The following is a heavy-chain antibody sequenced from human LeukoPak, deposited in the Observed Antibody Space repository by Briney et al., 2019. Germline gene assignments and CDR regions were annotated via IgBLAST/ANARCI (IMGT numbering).Heavy chain of an antibody. CDR3: ARGVYIAAAQYGY. J-gene: IGHJ4*02. D-gene: IGHD6-13*01. CDR1: GGSISSYY. V-gene: IGHV4-59*01. CDR2: IYYSGTT. Sequence: SETLSLTCTVSGGSISSYYWSWIRQPPGKGLEWIGYIYYSGTTNYNPSLKSRVTISVDASKNQFSLKLSSVTAADTAVYYCARGVYIAAAQYGYWGRGTLVTVSS.